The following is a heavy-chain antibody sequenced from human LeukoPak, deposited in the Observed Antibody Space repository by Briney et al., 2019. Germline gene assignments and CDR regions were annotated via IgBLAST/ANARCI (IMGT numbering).Heavy chain of an antibody. CDR1: GGSISSSSYY. Sequence: SETLSLTCTVSGGSISSSSYYWGWLRQPPGKGLEWIGSIYYSGSTYYNPSLKSRVTISVDTSKNQFSLKLSSVTAADTAVYYCARLGSSGYYGMDVWGQGTTVTVSS. CDR2: IYYSGST. J-gene: IGHJ6*02. V-gene: IGHV4-39*01. CDR3: ARLGSSGYYGMDV. D-gene: IGHD3-22*01.